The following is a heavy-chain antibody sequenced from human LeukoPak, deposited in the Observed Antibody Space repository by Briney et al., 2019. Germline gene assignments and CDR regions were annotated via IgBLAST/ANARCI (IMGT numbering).Heavy chain of an antibody. V-gene: IGHV4-31*03. J-gene: IGHJ4*02. CDR3: ASSYSNGWYDY. Sequence: PSETLSLTCTVSLASISRGGYYWSWIRQLPGKGLEWIGYIYDSGTIYSNPSLKSRLTLSVDTSKNQLSLRLTSVTAADTAVYYCASSYSNGWYDYWGQGTLVTVSS. CDR1: LASISRGGYY. CDR2: IYDSGTI. D-gene: IGHD4-11*01.